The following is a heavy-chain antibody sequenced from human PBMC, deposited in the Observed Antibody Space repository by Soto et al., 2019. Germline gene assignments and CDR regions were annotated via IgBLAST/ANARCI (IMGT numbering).Heavy chain of an antibody. V-gene: IGHV3-11*03. CDR1: GFTFSDYY. J-gene: IGHJ4*02. Sequence: GGSLRLSCAASGFTFSDYYMSWIRQAPGKGLEWVSYISSGSSYTNYADSVKGRFTISRDNAKNSLYLQMNSLRAEDTAVYYCARPTHWGYAQLNLGHVDYWGQGTLVTVSS. D-gene: IGHD7-27*01. CDR2: ISSGSSYT. CDR3: ARPTHWGYAQLNLGHVDY.